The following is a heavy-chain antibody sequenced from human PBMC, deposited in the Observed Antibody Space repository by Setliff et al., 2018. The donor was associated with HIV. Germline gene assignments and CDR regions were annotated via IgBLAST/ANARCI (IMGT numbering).Heavy chain of an antibody. V-gene: IGHV5-51*01. D-gene: IGHD2-2*01. CDR1: GYSFTNSW. CDR3: ARQPGRAAMGRENYYYYYMDV. J-gene: IGHJ6*03. Sequence: LGESLKISCTGSGYSFTNSWIGWVRQMPGKGLEWMGIIFPGDSDTRYSPSFQGQVTISADTAISTAYLQWRSLKASDTAMYYCARQPGRAAMGRENYYYYYMDVWGKGTTVTVSS. CDR2: IFPGDSDT.